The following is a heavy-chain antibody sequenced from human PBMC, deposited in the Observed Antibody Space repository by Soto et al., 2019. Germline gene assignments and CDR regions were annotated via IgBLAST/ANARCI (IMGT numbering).Heavy chain of an antibody. CDR2: INAGNGNT. CDR1: GYTFTSYA. J-gene: IGHJ5*02. D-gene: IGHD2-8*01. V-gene: IGHV1-3*01. Sequence: ASVKVSCKASGYTFTSYAMHWVRQAPGQRLEWMGWINAGNGNTKYSQKFQGGVTITRDTSASTAYMELSSLRSEDTAVYYCARVMGYCTNGVCYISDNWFDPWGQGTLVTVSS. CDR3: ARVMGYCTNGVCYISDNWFDP.